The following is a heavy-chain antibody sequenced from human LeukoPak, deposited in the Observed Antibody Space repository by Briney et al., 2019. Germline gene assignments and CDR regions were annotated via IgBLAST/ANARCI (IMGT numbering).Heavy chain of an antibody. D-gene: IGHD3-10*01. V-gene: IGHV1-69*06. Sequence: SVKVSWKASGGTFSSYAISWVRQAPAQGLEWMGGIIPIFGTANYAQKFQGRVTITADKSTSTAYMELSSLRSEDTAVYYCARGYYYGSGSYNPYDYWGQGTLVTVSS. CDR2: IIPIFGTA. CDR1: GGTFSSYA. J-gene: IGHJ4*02. CDR3: ARGYYYGSGSYNPYDY.